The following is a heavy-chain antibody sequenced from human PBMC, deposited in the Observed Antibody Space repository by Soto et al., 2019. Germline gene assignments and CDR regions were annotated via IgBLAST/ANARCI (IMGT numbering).Heavy chain of an antibody. J-gene: IGHJ6*02. CDR3: AKDCYGDGMDV. CDR1: GFTFSSYG. Sequence: GGSLRLSCAASGFTFSSYGMHWVRQAPGKGLEWVAVISYDGSNKYYADSVKGRFTISRDNSKNTLYLQMNSLRAEDTAVYYCAKDCYGDGMDVWGQGTTVTGLL. CDR2: ISYDGSNK. D-gene: IGHD4-17*01. V-gene: IGHV3-30*18.